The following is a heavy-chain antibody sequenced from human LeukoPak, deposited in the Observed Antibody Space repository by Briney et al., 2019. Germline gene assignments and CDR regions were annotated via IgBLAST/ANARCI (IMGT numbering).Heavy chain of an antibody. V-gene: IGHV4-59*01. Sequence: PSETLSLTCTVSGGSISSAYWSWLRQPPGKGLEWIGYIYCTGSTNYNPSLKNRVTISVDTSRNQFSLKMSSVTAADTAVYYCARGAGWYQFWGQGTLVTVSS. J-gene: IGHJ4*02. CDR1: GGSISSAY. CDR3: ARGAGWYQF. CDR2: IYCTGST. D-gene: IGHD6-19*01.